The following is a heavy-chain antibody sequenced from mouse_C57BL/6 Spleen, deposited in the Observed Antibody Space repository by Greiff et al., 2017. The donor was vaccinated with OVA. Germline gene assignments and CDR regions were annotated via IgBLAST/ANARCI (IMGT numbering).Heavy chain of an antibody. J-gene: IGHJ4*01. D-gene: IGHD4-1*01. CDR2: INPGSGGT. CDR1: GYAFTNYL. CDR3: ASNVYYAMDY. Sequence: VQLVESGAELVRPGTSVKVSCKASGYAFTNYLIEWVKQRPGQGLEWIGVINPGSGGTNYNEKFKGKATLTADKSSSTAYMQLSSLTSEDSAVYFCASNVYYAMDYWGQGTSVTVSS. V-gene: IGHV1-54*01.